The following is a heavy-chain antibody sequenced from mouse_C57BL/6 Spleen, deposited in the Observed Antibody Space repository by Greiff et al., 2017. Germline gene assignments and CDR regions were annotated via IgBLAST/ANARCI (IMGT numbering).Heavy chain of an antibody. CDR1: GYTFTSYW. J-gene: IGHJ2*01. D-gene: IGHD4-1*01. CDR2: IDPSDSYT. Sequence: QVQLQQPGAELVMPGASVKLSCKASGYTFTSYWMHWVKQRPGQGLEWIGEIDPSDSYTNYNQKFKGKSTLTVDKSSSTAYMQLSSLTSEDSAVYYCARALLGNWAYWGQGTTLAVSS. V-gene: IGHV1-69*01. CDR3: ARALLGNWAY.